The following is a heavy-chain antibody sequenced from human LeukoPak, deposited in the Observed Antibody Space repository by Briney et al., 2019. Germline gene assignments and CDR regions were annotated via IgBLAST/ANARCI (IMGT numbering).Heavy chain of an antibody. J-gene: IGHJ4*02. D-gene: IGHD2-2*02. CDR3: AKALSSTSCYMDY. CDR2: ISYDGSNK. V-gene: IGHV3-30*18. CDR1: GFTFSSYG. Sequence: GGSLRLSCAASGFTFSSYGMHWVRQAPGKGLEWVAVISYDGSNKYYADSVKGRFTISRDNSKNTLYLQMNSLRAEDTAVYYCAKALSSTSCYMDYWGQGTLVTVSS.